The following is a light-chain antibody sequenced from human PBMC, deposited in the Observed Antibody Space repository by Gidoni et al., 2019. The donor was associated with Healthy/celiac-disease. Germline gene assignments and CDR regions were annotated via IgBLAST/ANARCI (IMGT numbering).Light chain of an antibody. Sequence: DIQMTQSPSTLSASVGDRVTITCRASQRISSWLAWYQQKPGKAPKLLLYDASSLESGVPSRFSVSGSGTEFTLTISSLQPDDFATYYCQQYNSYPWTFGQGTKVEIK. CDR2: DAS. CDR1: QRISSW. CDR3: QQYNSYPWT. J-gene: IGKJ1*01. V-gene: IGKV1-5*01.